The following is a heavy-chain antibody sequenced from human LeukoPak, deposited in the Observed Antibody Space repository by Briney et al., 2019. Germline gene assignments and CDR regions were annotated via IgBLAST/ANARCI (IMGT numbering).Heavy chain of an antibody. J-gene: IGHJ5*02. CDR3: ARGGRYNYGPTRNDQYRSDP. CDR1: GYSFTSYW. D-gene: IGHD5-24*01. Sequence: GESLKISCKGSGYSFTSYWIGWVRQMPGKGLEWMGIIYPGDSDTRYSPSFQGQVTISADKSISTAYLQWSSLKASDTAMYYCARGGRYNYGPTRNDQYRSDPWGQGTLVTVSS. CDR2: IYPGDSDT. V-gene: IGHV5-51*01.